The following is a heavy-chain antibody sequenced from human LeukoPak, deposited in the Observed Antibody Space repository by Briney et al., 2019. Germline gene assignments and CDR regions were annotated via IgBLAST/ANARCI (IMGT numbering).Heavy chain of an antibody. CDR3: ARSGDIVVVVAASEFDP. CDR1: GYTFTGYY. V-gene: IGHV1-18*04. D-gene: IGHD2-15*01. Sequence: GASVEVSCKASGYTFTGYYMHWVRQAPGQGLEWMGWISAYNGNTNYAQKLQGRVTMTTDTSTSTAYMELRSLRSDDTAVYYCARSGDIVVVVAASEFDPWGQGTLVTVSS. CDR2: ISAYNGNT. J-gene: IGHJ5*02.